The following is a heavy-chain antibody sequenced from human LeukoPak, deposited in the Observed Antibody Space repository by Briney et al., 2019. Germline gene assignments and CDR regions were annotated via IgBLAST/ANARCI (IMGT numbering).Heavy chain of an antibody. CDR2: IRSKAFGGTT. Sequence: GRSLRLSCTASGFAFSDYAMSWFRQAPGRGLEWVGFIRSKAFGGTTDYAASVKGRLTLSRDDSKSIAYLQMNSLKTEDTAMYYCTRDRAMSYGSGRAFDIWGQGTMVTVSS. CDR3: TRDRAMSYGSGRAFDI. D-gene: IGHD3-10*01. CDR1: GFAFSDYA. J-gene: IGHJ3*02. V-gene: IGHV3-49*03.